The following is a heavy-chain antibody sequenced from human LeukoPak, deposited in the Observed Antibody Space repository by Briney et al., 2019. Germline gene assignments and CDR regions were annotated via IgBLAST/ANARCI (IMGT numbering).Heavy chain of an antibody. D-gene: IGHD3-22*01. J-gene: IGHJ6*02. CDR1: GFTFSSYA. CDR3: ARDYYYDSSGYPQVGYGMDV. CDR2: ISYDGSNK. V-gene: IGHV3-30-3*01. Sequence: GALRLSCAASGFTFSSYAMHWVRQAPGKGLEWVAVISYDGSNKYYADSVKGRFTISRDNSKNTLYLQMNSLRAEDTAVYYCARDYYYDSSGYPQVGYGMDVWGQGTTVTVSS.